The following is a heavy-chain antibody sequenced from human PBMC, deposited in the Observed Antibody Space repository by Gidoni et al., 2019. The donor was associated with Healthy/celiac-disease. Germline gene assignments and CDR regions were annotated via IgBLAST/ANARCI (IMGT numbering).Heavy chain of an antibody. Sequence: QVQLQESGPGLVKPSETLSLTCPVSGGSISSYYWSWIRQPPGKGLEWIGYIYYSGSTNYNPSLKSRVTISVDTSKNQFSLKLSSVTAADTAVYYCARDRSFGSSWYASDAFDIWGQGTMVTVSS. V-gene: IGHV4-59*01. D-gene: IGHD6-13*01. CDR2: IYYSGST. J-gene: IGHJ3*02. CDR3: ARDRSFGSSWYASDAFDI. CDR1: GGSISSYY.